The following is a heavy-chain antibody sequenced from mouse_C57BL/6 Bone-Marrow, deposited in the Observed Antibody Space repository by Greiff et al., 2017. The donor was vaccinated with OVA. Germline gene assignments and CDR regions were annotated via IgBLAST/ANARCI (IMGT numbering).Heavy chain of an antibody. Sequence: QVQLQQSGAELVRPGASVKLSCKASGYTFTDYYINWVKQRPGQGLEWIARIYPGSGNTYYNEKFKGKATLTAEKSSSTAYMQLSSLTSEDSAVYFCASGGGSPPWFAYWGQGTLVTVSA. CDR3: ASGGGSPPWFAY. D-gene: IGHD1-1*01. V-gene: IGHV1-76*01. CDR2: IYPGSGNT. J-gene: IGHJ3*01. CDR1: GYTFTDYY.